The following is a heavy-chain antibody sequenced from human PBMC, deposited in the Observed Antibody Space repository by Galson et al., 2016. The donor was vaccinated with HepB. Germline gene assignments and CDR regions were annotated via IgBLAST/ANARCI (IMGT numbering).Heavy chain of an antibody. CDR3: ARGAYYDFWSGYRT. D-gene: IGHD3-3*01. CDR2: TRNKANSYTT. CDR1: GFILSDHY. V-gene: IGHV3-72*01. J-gene: IGHJ5*02. Sequence: SLRLSCAASGFILSDHYLDWVRQAPGKGLEWVGRTRNKANSYTTEYAASVKGRFTISRDDSKSSLYLQMKSLKIEDTAVYYCARGAYYDFWSGYRTWGQGTLVTVSS.